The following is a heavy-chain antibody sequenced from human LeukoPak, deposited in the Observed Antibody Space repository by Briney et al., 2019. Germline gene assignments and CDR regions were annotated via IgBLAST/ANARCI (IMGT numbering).Heavy chain of an antibody. CDR3: AKVTTVFWFTN. V-gene: IGHV3-23*01. Sequence: PGRSLRLSCVVSGLRFRNYGMHWVRQAPGKGLEWVSAINNNGESTYYTDSVKGRFTISRDNSKSTLYLEMNGLRAEDTAIYYCAKVTTVFWFTNWGQGTLVTVSS. J-gene: IGHJ4*02. D-gene: IGHD4-11*01. CDR2: INNNGEST. CDR1: GLRFRNYG.